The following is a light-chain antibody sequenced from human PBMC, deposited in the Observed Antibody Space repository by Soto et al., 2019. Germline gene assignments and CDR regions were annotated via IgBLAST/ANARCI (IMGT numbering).Light chain of an antibody. V-gene: IGKV1-12*01. J-gene: IGKJ1*01. CDR3: LQVSSFPRT. CDR1: QGISSW. CDR2: AAS. Sequence: DIQMTQSPSSVSASVGDRVTITCRASQGISSWLAWFQQKPGKAPQFLIQAASNLQSGVPSRFSGSGSGTEFILSINSLQPEDIATYYCLQVSSFPRTFGQGTKVEIK.